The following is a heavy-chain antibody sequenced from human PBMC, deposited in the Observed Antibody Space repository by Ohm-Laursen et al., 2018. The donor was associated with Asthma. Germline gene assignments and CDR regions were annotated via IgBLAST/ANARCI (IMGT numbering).Heavy chain of an antibody. D-gene: IGHD3-22*01. CDR3: AKDQEARYYDSSGPIQDY. CDR2: ISGSGGST. V-gene: IGHV3-23*01. J-gene: IGHJ4*02. CDR1: GFTFSSYA. Sequence: SLRLSCAASGFTFSSYAMSWVRQAPGKGLEWVSAISGSGGSTYYADSVKGRFTISRDNSKNTLYLQMNSLRAEDTAVYYCAKDQEARYYDSSGPIQDYWGQGTLVTVSS.